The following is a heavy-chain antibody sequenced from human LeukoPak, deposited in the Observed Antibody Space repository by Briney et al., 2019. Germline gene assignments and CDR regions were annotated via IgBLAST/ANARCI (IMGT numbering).Heavy chain of an antibody. CDR1: GYTFTSYD. CDR2: INPNSGGT. D-gene: IGHD6-13*01. J-gene: IGHJ6*03. CDR3: ARDRGAAASYYYMDV. Sequence: GASVKVSCKASGYTFTSYDINWVRQATGQGLEWMGWINPNSGGTNYAQKFQGRVTMTRDTSISTAYMELSRLRSDDTAVYYCARDRGAAASYYYMDVWGKGTTVTVSS. V-gene: IGHV1-2*02.